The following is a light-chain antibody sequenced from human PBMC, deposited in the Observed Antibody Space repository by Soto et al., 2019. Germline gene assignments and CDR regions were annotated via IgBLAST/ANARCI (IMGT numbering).Light chain of an antibody. CDR1: QGISSY. CDR3: QQYNSYPWT. V-gene: IGKV1-8*01. CDR2: AAS. Sequence: AILMTQSPSSLSASTGDRVTITCGASQGISSYLAWYQKKPGKAPKLLIYAASTLQSGVPSRLRGSGYGTELTLTISSMQNDDFATYYCQQYNSYPWTFGHGTKVDIK. J-gene: IGKJ1*01.